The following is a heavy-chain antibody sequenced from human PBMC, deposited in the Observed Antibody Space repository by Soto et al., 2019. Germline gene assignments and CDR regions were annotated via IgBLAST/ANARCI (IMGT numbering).Heavy chain of an antibody. CDR3: ARNLVTEWRGYYYYGMDV. CDR2: IYSGGST. CDR1: GFTVSSNY. J-gene: IGHJ6*02. Sequence: EVQLVETGGGLIQPGGSLRLSCAASGFTVSSNYMSWVRQAPGKGLEWVSVIYSGGSTYYADSVKGRFTISRDNSKNTRYLQMNSLRAEDTAVYYCARNLVTEWRGYYYYGMDVWGQGTTVTVSS. V-gene: IGHV3-53*02. D-gene: IGHD3-3*01.